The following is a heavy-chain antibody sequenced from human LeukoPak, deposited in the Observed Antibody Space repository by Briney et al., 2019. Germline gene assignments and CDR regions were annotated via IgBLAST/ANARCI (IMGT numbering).Heavy chain of an antibody. Sequence: GGSLRLSCAASGFTVSSNYMSWVRQAPGKGLEWVSVIYSGGSTYYADSVKGRFTISRDNSKNTLYLQMNSLRAEGTAVYYCARDRRITGTTYYYYGMDVWGQGTTVTVSS. J-gene: IGHJ6*02. CDR3: ARDRRITGTTYYYYGMDV. V-gene: IGHV3-66*01. D-gene: IGHD1-7*01. CDR2: IYSGGST. CDR1: GFTVSSNY.